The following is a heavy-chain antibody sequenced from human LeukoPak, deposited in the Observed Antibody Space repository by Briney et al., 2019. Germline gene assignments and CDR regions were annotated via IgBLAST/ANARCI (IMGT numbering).Heavy chain of an antibody. CDR1: GFTFSDYY. CDR2: ISPSGDTI. J-gene: IGHJ5*01. Sequence: GGSLKLSCAASGFTFSDYYMSWIRQAPGKGLEWVSYISPSGDTIFYATSVKGRFIISRDDAKNSLYLQMNSLRAEDTALYYCARGRRGMVATWDSWGQGTLSPSPQ. V-gene: IGHV3-11*01. CDR3: ARGRRGMVATWDS. D-gene: IGHD5-12*01.